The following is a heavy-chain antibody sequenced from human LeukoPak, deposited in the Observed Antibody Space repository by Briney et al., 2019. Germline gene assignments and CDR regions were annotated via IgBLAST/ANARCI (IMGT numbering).Heavy chain of an antibody. CDR3: ARQPSEAYFDY. J-gene: IGHJ4*02. V-gene: IGHV4-59*08. Sequence: SETLSLTCTVSGGSISSYYWSWIRQPPGKGLEWIGYIYYSGSTNYNPSLKSRVTISVDTSKNQFSLKLSSVTAADTAVYYCARQPSEAYFDYWGQGTLVTVSS. CDR2: IYYSGST. CDR1: GGSISSYY.